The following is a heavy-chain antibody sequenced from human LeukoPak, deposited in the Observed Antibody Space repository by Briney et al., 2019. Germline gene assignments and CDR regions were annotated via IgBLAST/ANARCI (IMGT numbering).Heavy chain of an antibody. V-gene: IGHV1-46*01. D-gene: IGHD1-26*01. CDR1: GYTFTSYY. CDR2: INPSGGST. CDR3: AREFSEEPYFDY. Sequence: ASVKVSCKASGYTFTSYYMHWVRQAPGQGLEWMGIINPSGGSTSYAQKFQGRVTMTRDTSISTAYMELGRLRSDDTAVYYCAREFSEEPYFDYWGQGTLVTVSS. J-gene: IGHJ4*02.